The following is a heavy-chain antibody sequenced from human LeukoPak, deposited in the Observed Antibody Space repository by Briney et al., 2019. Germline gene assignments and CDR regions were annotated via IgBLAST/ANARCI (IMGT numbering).Heavy chain of an antibody. CDR3: ARVYDSTPAFDI. V-gene: IGHV4-59*01. J-gene: IGHJ3*02. CDR2: IYYSGST. CDR1: SGSISSYY. D-gene: IGHD3-22*01. Sequence: SETLSLTCTVSSGSISSYYWSWIRQPPGKGLEWIGYIYYSGSTNYNPSLKSRVTISVDTSKNQFSLKLSSVTAADTAVYYCARVYDSTPAFDIWGQGTMVTVSS.